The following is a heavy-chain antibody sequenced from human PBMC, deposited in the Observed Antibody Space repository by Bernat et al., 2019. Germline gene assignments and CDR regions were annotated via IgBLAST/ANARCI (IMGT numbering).Heavy chain of an antibody. CDR2: IKHSGST. D-gene: IGHD2-15*01. CDR1: GGSFSGYY. V-gene: IGHV4-34*01. J-gene: IGHJ6*03. Sequence: QVQLQQWGAGLLKPSETLSLTCAVYGGSFSGYYWSWIRHPPGKGLEWIGEIKHSGSTNYNPSLKSRVTISVDTSKNQFSLKLSSVTAADTAVYYCARGFGYCSGGSCYGRFYYYSYMDVWGKGTTVTVSS. CDR3: ARGFGYCSGGSCYGRFYYYSYMDV.